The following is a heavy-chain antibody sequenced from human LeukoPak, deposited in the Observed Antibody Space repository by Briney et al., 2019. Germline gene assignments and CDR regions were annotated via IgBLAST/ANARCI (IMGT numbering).Heavy chain of an antibody. V-gene: IGHV3-9*01. CDR3: AKDGRPGIAAAGFDY. J-gene: IGHJ4*02. CDR2: ISWNSGSI. D-gene: IGHD6-13*01. Sequence: GRSLRLSCAASGFTFDDYAMHWVRQAPGKGLEWVSGISWNSGSIGYADSVKGRFTISRDNAKNSLYLQMNSLRAEDTAVYYCAKDGRPGIAAAGFDYWGQGTLVTVSS. CDR1: GFTFDDYA.